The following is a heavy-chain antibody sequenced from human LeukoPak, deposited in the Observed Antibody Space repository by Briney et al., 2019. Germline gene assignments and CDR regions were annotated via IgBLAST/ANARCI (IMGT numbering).Heavy chain of an antibody. CDR1: GFTFSSYE. V-gene: IGHV3-48*03. CDR2: ISSSGSTI. D-gene: IGHD2-21*01. J-gene: IGHJ4*02. Sequence: PGGSLRLSCAASGFTFSSYEMTWVRQAPGKGLEWVSYISSSGSTIYYADSVKGRFTGYRDDAKNTVYMQMNSLRVEDTAIYFCAKDATPRNRLWDHFDSWGQGTLVSVSS. CDR3: AKDATPRNRLWDHFDS.